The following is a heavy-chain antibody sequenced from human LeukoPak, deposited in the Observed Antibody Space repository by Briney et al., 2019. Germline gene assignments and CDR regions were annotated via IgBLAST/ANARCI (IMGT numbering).Heavy chain of an antibody. D-gene: IGHD2-21*01. CDR3: ASNREYCGGDCYSYDAFDI. Sequence: ASVKVSCKASGYTFTGYYMHWVRQAPGQGLEWMGWINPNSGGTNYAQKFQGRVTMTRYTSISTAYTELSSLRSDDTAVYYCASNREYCGGDCYSYDAFDIWGQGTMVTVSS. CDR1: GYTFTGYY. J-gene: IGHJ3*02. V-gene: IGHV1-2*02. CDR2: INPNSGGT.